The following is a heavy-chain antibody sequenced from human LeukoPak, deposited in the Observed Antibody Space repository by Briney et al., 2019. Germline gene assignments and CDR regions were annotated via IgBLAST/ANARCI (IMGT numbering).Heavy chain of an antibody. CDR2: IRSKANSYAT. D-gene: IGHD4-23*01. V-gene: IGHV3-73*01. Sequence: GGSLRLSCAASGFTVSGSAMHWVRQASGKGLEWVGRIRSKANSYATAYAASVKGRFTISRDDSKNTAYLQMNSLKTEDTAVYYCTRPRGSSDYGGNSTWGQGTLVTVSS. CDR1: GFTVSGSA. J-gene: IGHJ4*02. CDR3: TRPRGSSDYGGNST.